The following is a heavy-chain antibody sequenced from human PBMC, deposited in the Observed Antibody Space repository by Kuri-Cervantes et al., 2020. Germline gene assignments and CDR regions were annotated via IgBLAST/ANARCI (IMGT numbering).Heavy chain of an antibody. CDR2: ISYSGST. CDR1: GGSISSSY. Sequence: SETLSHTCTVSGGSISSSYWSWIRQPPGKGLEWIGYISYSGSTNYNPSLKSRVTISVDTSRNQFSLKLNSVTAADTAVFYCARGSYYYMDVWGKGTTVTVSS. V-gene: IGHV4-59*01. D-gene: IGHD2-15*01. CDR3: ARGSYYYMDV. J-gene: IGHJ6*03.